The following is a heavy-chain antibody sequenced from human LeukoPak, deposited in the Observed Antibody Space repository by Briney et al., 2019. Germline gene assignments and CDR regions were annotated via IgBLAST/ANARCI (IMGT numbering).Heavy chain of an antibody. CDR2: IYPGDSDT. CDR3: ARRLYYYDSSGYHTYYFDY. V-gene: IGHV5-51*01. D-gene: IGHD3-22*01. J-gene: IGHJ4*02. Sequence: GESLKISCEGSSYRFTSYWIGWVRQMPGKGLEWMGIIYPGDSDTRYSPSFQGQVTISADKSISTAYLQWSSLKASDTAMFYCARRLYYYDSSGYHTYYFDYWGQGTLVTVSS. CDR1: SYRFTSYW.